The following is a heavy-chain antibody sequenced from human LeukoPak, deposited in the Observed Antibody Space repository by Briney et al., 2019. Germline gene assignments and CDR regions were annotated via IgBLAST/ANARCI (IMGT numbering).Heavy chain of an antibody. D-gene: IGHD2-15*01. Sequence: GGSLRLSCAASGFTVSSNYMSWVRQAPGKGLEWVSVIYSGGSTYYADSVKGRFTISRDNSKNTLYLQMNSLRAEDTAVYYCAREDGGCSGGSCYPYYYYGMDVWGQGTTVTVSS. CDR3: AREDGGCSGGSCYPYYYYGMDV. J-gene: IGHJ6*02. CDR2: IYSGGST. V-gene: IGHV3-66*01. CDR1: GFTVSSNY.